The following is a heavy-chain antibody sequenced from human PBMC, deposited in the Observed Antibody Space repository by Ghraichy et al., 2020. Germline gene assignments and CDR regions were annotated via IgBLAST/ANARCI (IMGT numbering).Heavy chain of an antibody. D-gene: IGHD5-12*01. J-gene: IGHJ5*02. V-gene: IGHV4-59*01. CDR3: ARIIVAALPST. CDR2: VTYRGGT. CDR1: GVSINSYY. Sequence: SENLSLTCTVSGVSINSYYWTWIRQPPGKGLEWIGYVTYRGGTDYNPSLKSRVTISVDTSKNQFSLRLSSVTAADTAVYYCARIIVAALPSTWGQGTLVTVSS.